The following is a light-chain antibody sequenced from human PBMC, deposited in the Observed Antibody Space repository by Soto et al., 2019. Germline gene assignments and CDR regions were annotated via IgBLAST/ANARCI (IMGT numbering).Light chain of an antibody. Sequence: QSVLTQPPSASGTPGQRVTISCSGSSSNIGSNTVNWDQQLPGTAPKLLIYSNNQRPSGVPDRFSGSQSGTSASLAISGLQSEDEAEYYCAACDDSLNGVVFGGGTKLTVL. V-gene: IGLV1-44*01. CDR1: SSNIGSNT. CDR3: AACDDSLNGVV. J-gene: IGLJ2*01. CDR2: SNN.